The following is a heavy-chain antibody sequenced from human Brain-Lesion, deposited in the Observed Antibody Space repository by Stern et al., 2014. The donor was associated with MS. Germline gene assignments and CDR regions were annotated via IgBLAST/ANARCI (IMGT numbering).Heavy chain of an antibody. D-gene: IGHD1-14*01. CDR3: ARELPDLNAFDI. CDR2: IYHSGGT. J-gene: IGHJ3*02. V-gene: IGHV4-4*02. Sequence: QVQLVQSGPGLVKPSGTLSLTCAVSGGSISSSNWWSWVRQSPGKGLEWIGEIYHSGGTKYSPSFESRVIISVDKSKNKFSLKLSYVTAADTAVYYCARELPDLNAFDIWGQGTMVTVSS. CDR1: GGSISSSNW.